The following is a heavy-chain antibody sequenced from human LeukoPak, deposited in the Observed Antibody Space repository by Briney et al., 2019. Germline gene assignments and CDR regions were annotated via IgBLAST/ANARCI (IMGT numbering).Heavy chain of an antibody. CDR1: GFTFSSYA. V-gene: IGHV3-23*01. CDR2: ISGSGGSA. CDR3: AWSVAGSDY. Sequence: GGSLRLSCAAYGFTFSSYAMSWVRQAPGKGLEWVSAISGSGGSAFSTDSVKGRFTISRDNSKNTLYLQMNSLRAEDTAVYYCAWSVAGSDYWGQGTLVTVSS. D-gene: IGHD6-19*01. J-gene: IGHJ4*02.